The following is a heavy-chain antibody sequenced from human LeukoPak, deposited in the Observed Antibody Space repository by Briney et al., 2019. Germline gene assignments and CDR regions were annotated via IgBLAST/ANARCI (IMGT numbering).Heavy chain of an antibody. CDR3: ASPWGYGSGI. CDR1: GGSFSGYY. J-gene: IGHJ4*02. Sequence: PSETLSLTCAVYGGSFSGYYWSWIRQPPGKGLEWIGEINHSGSTNYNPSLKSRVTISVDTSKKQFSLKLSSVTAADTAMYYCASPWGYGSGIWGQGTLVTASS. D-gene: IGHD3-10*01. CDR2: INHSGST. V-gene: IGHV4-34*01.